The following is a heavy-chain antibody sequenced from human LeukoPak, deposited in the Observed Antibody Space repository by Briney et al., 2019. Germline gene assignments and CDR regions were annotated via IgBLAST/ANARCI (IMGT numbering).Heavy chain of an antibody. V-gene: IGHV4-39*02. D-gene: IGHD2-21*01. CDR1: GGSISSNSYY. J-gene: IGHJ3*02. CDR3: ARVRILGGADAFDI. CDR2: IYYSGST. Sequence: PSETLSLTCTVSGGSISSNSYYWGWIRQPPGKGLERIGSIYYSGSTYYNPSLKSRVTISVDTSKDHFSLKLSSVTAADTAVYYCARVRILGGADAFDIWGQGTMVTVSS.